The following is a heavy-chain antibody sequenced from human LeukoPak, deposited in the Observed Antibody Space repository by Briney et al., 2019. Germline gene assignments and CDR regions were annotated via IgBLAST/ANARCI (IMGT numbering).Heavy chain of an antibody. V-gene: IGHV3-33*08. CDR3: ARELMRSSTNYYYYYGMDV. Sequence: GGSLRLSCAASGFTFSSYAMSWVRQAPGKGLEWVAVIWYDGSNKYYADSVKGRFTISRDNSKNTLYLQMNSLRAEDTAVYYCARELMRSSTNYYYYYGMDVWGQGTTVTVSS. D-gene: IGHD2-2*01. J-gene: IGHJ6*02. CDR1: GFTFSSYA. CDR2: IWYDGSNK.